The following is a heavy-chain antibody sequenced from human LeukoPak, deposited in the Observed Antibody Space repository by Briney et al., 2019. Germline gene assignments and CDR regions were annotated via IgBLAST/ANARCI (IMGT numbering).Heavy chain of an antibody. J-gene: IGHJ6*03. CDR1: GFTFVNSA. V-gene: IGHV1-58*02. CDR2: IVVGSGHT. CDR3: AATAYYDKDYYMDV. Sequence: SVKVSCKASGFTFVNSAMQWVRQARGQRLEWIGWIVVGSGHTNYAQKFQERVTITRDMPTGTAYMELRSLRSEDTAVYYCAATAYYDKDYYMDVWGKGTTVIVSS. D-gene: IGHD3-16*01.